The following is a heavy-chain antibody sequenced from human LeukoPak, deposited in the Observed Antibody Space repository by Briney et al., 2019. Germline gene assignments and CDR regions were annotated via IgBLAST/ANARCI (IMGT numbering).Heavy chain of an antibody. D-gene: IGHD2-15*01. J-gene: IGHJ2*01. CDR2: IYYTPKWYN. CDR1: GDSVTSNSAA. CDR3: AGGGGGWYFDP. Sequence: SQTLSLTCAISGDSVTSNSAAWNWLTPSPSIDLEGLGRIYYTPKWYNAYAAPVTSLITPKSDTSQRQSSLRVRSVSPEGTAVYYCAGGGGGWYFDPWGRGSLVTVSS. V-gene: IGHV6-1*01.